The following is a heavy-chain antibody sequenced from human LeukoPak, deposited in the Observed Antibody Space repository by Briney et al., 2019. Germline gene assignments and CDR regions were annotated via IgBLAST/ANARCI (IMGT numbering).Heavy chain of an antibody. Sequence: GGSLRLSCAASGFTFSSYSMNWVRQAPGKGLEWVSSISSSSSYIYYADSVKGRFTISRDNAKNSLYLQMNSRRAEDTAVYYCARGAGECSGGSCYVINWFDPWGQGTLVTVSS. J-gene: IGHJ5*02. CDR1: GFTFSSYS. CDR3: ARGAGECSGGSCYVINWFDP. D-gene: IGHD2-15*01. CDR2: ISSSSSYI. V-gene: IGHV3-21*01.